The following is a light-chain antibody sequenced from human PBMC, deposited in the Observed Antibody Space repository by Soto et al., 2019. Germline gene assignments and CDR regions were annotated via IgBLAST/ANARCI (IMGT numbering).Light chain of an antibody. J-gene: IGKJ4*01. CDR2: DAS. CDR1: QSVSSY. Sequence: EIVLTQSPATLSLSPGQRATLSCRASQSVSSYLAWYQQKPGQAPRLLIYDASNRATGIPARFSGSGSGTDFTLTISSLEPEDFAVYYCQHRTDWPLTFGGGTKVEIK. V-gene: IGKV3-11*01. CDR3: QHRTDWPLT.